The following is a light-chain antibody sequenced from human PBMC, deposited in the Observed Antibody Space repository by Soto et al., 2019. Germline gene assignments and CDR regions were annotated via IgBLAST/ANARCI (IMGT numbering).Light chain of an antibody. CDR1: QDISVY. CDR3: QKFNTAPLT. Sequence: DIQMTQSPSSLSASVGDRVTITCRASQDISVYLAWYQQKPGKVPKLLIYSASTLQSGVPSRFSGSGSGTDFTLTISSLQPEDFATYYCQKFNTAPLTCGQGTRLEIK. CDR2: SAS. V-gene: IGKV1-27*01. J-gene: IGKJ5*01.